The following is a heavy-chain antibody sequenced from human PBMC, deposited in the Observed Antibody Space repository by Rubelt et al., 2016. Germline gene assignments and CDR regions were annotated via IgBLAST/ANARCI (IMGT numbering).Heavy chain of an antibody. CDR2: ISSGSSTI. CDR3: ARGYYDSSGYCFDY. CDR1: GFTFRSYA. D-gene: IGHD3-22*01. J-gene: IGHJ4*02. Sequence: EVQLLESGGGLVQPGGSLTLSCAVSGFTFRSYAMTWVRQAPGKGLEWVSYISSGSSTIYYADSVKGRFTISRDNAKNSLYLQMNSLRDEDTAVYYCARGYYDSSGYCFDYWGQGTLVTVSS. V-gene: IGHV3-48*02.